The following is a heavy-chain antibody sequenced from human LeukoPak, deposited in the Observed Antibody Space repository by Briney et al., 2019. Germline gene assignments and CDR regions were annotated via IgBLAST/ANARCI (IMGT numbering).Heavy chain of an antibody. D-gene: IGHD3-10*01. V-gene: IGHV3-15*01. CDR2: IYSKGDGGTI. Sequence: PGGSLRLSCAASEFTFSNAWMSWVRQAPGKGLEWVGRIYSKGDGGTIDYAAPVKDRFTISRDDSKNTLYLQMNNLKTEDTAVYYCTTDWAPTRTSGRPFDYWGQGTLVTVSS. J-gene: IGHJ4*02. CDR3: TTDWAPTRTSGRPFDY. CDR1: EFTFSNAW.